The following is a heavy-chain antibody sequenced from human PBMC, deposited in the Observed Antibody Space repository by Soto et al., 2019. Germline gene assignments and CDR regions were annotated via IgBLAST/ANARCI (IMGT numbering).Heavy chain of an antibody. CDR1: GFTFSSYA. V-gene: IGHV3-30*14. Sequence: GGSLRLSCAASGFTFSSYAMHWVRQAPGKGLEWVAVISYDGSNKYYADSVKGRFTISRDNSKNTLYLQMNSLRAEDTAVYYCAREHSRDGPNGGYNWFDPWGQGTLVTVSS. CDR3: AREHSRDGPNGGYNWFDP. D-gene: IGHD3-16*01. CDR2: ISYDGSNK. J-gene: IGHJ5*02.